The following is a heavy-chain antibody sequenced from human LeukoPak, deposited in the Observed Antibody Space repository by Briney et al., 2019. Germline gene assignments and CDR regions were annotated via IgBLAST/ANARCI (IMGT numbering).Heavy chain of an antibody. Sequence: KPSETLSLTCAVYGGSFSGYYWSWIRQPPGKGLEWIGEINHSGSTNYNPSLKSRVTISVDTSKNQFSLKLSSVTAADTAMYYCARDGRIAVAGFYYYYGMDVWGQGTTVTVSS. V-gene: IGHV4-34*01. J-gene: IGHJ6*02. CDR1: GGSFSGYY. CDR3: ARDGRIAVAGFYYYYGMDV. D-gene: IGHD6-19*01. CDR2: INHSGST.